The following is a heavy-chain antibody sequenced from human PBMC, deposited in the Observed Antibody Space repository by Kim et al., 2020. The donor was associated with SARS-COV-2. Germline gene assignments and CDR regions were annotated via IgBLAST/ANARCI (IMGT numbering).Heavy chain of an antibody. J-gene: IGHJ4*02. CDR3: ARDSSHRSSTSRFDY. Sequence: GGSLRLSCAASGFTFSSYGMHWVRQAPGKGLEWVAVIWYDGSNKYYADSVKGRFTISRDNSKNTLYLQMNSLRAEDTAVYYCARDSSHRSSTSRFDYWGQGTLVTVSS. V-gene: IGHV3-33*01. D-gene: IGHD2-2*01. CDR1: GFTFSSYG. CDR2: IWYDGSNK.